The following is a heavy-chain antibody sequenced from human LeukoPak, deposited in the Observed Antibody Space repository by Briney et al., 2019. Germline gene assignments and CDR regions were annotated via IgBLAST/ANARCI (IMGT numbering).Heavy chain of an antibody. V-gene: IGHV4-61*02. D-gene: IGHD3-22*01. CDR2: IYTSGST. CDR1: GNSISSGDNY. Sequence: SQTLSLTCTVSGNSISSGDNYWSWIPQPAGKGLEWIGRIYTSGSTNYNPSLKSRVTISGDTSKNQFSLRLSSVTAADTAVYYCARASYSYDINGWVPFDYWGQGTLVTVSS. CDR3: ARASYSYDINGWVPFDY. J-gene: IGHJ4*02.